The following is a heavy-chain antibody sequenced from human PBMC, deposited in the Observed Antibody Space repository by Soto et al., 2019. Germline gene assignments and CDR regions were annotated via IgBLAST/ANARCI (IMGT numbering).Heavy chain of an antibody. CDR1: GFTFSSYD. V-gene: IGHV3-23*01. Sequence: EVQLLESGGGSVQPGGSLRLSCAASGFTFSSYDMRWVRQAPGKGLECVSAISISGATTWYVDSVKGRFTVSRDNSNNTLYLQMNSLRVEDTAVYYCARRSSGWYFDYWGQGTLVTVSS. J-gene: IGHJ4*02. CDR3: ARRSSGWYFDY. D-gene: IGHD6-19*01. CDR2: ISISGATT.